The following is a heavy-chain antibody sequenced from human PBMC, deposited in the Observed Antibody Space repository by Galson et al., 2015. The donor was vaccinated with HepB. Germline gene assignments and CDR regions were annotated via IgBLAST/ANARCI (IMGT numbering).Heavy chain of an antibody. CDR2: ISAYNGNT. CDR1: GYTFTSYG. J-gene: IGHJ6*02. D-gene: IGHD3-3*01. V-gene: IGHV1-18*01. CDR3: ARGHYDFWSGYMFYYGMDV. Sequence: QSGAEVKKPGASVKVSCKASGYTFTSYGISWVRQAPGQGLEWMGWISAYNGNTNYAQKLQGRVTMTTDTSTSTAYMELRSLRSDDTAVYYCARGHYDFWSGYMFYYGMDVWGQGTTVTVSS.